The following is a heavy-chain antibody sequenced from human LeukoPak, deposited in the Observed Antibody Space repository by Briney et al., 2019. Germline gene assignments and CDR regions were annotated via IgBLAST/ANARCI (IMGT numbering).Heavy chain of an antibody. CDR2: INPNSGGT. CDR3: ARGEDFWSRAESGYNWFDP. V-gene: IGHV1-2*02. D-gene: IGHD3-3*01. Sequence: ASVKVSCKASGYTFTGYYMHWVRQAPGQGLEWMGWINPNSGGTNYAQKFQGRVTMTRDTSISTAYMELSRLRSDDTAVYYCARGEDFWSRAESGYNWFDPWGQGTLVTVSS. J-gene: IGHJ5*02. CDR1: GYTFTGYY.